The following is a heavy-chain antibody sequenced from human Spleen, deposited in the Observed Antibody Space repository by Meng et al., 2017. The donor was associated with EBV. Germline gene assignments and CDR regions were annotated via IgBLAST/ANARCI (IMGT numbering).Heavy chain of an antibody. CDR2: IYHSGST. CDR3: ARDVGIAVAASFDY. Sequence: QVQLHQWGVGLLTPSETLSLTCAVSGGSISSSNWWSWVRQPPGKGLEWIGEIYHSGSTNYNPSLKSRVTISVDKSKNQFSLKLSSVTAADTAVYYCARDVGIAVAASFDYWGQGTLVTVSS. V-gene: IGHV4-4*02. D-gene: IGHD6-19*01. CDR1: GGSISSSNW. J-gene: IGHJ4*02.